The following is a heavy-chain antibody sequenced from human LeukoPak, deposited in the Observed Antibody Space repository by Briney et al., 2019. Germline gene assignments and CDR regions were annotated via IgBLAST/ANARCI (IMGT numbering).Heavy chain of an antibody. J-gene: IGHJ5*02. CDR3: ARSYYYGSGSYYNEIGWFDP. Sequence: ASVKVSCKASGGTFSSYAISWVRQAPGQGLEWMGRIIPILGIANYAQEFQGRVTITADKSTSTAYMELSSLRSEDTAVYYCARSYYYGSGSYYNEIGWFDPWGQGTLVTVSS. V-gene: IGHV1-69*04. D-gene: IGHD3-10*01. CDR2: IIPILGIA. CDR1: GGTFSSYA.